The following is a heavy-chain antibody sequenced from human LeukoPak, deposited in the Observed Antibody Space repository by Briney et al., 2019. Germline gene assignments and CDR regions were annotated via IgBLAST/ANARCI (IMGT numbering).Heavy chain of an antibody. CDR1: GGSISSSSYY. CDR3: ARAGRDAFDI. J-gene: IGHJ3*02. CDR2: IYYSGST. D-gene: IGHD1-1*01. Sequence: SETLSLTCTVSGGSISSSSYYWGWIRQPPGKGLEWIGYIYYSGSTNYNPSLKSRVTISVDTSKNQFSLRLSSVTAADTAVYYCARAGRDAFDIWGQGTMVTVSS. V-gene: IGHV4-61*05.